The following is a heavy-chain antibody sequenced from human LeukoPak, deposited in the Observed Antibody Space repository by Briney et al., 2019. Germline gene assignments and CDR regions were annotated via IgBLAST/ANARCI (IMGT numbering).Heavy chain of an antibody. J-gene: IGHJ4*02. CDR1: GGSFSGYY. D-gene: IGHD6-13*01. V-gene: IGHV4-34*01. Sequence: KSSETLSLTCAVYGGSFSGYYWSWIRQPPGKGLEWIGEINHSGSTNYNPSLKSRVTISVDTSKNQFSLKLSSVTAADTAVYYCARGRRAAAGTFYFDYWGQGTLVTVSS. CDR2: INHSGST. CDR3: ARGRRAAAGTFYFDY.